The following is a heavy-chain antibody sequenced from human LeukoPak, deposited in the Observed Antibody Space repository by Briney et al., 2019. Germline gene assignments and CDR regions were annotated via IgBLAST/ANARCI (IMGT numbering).Heavy chain of an antibody. J-gene: IGHJ5*02. CDR1: GAFSSSYY. D-gene: IGHD2-2*01. V-gene: IGHV4-4*07. CDR2: IYTGGSA. CDR3: ARGCSSTSCYFSGGNWFDP. Sequence: SSETLSLTCSASGAFSSSYYWTWIRQPAGKGLEWIGRIYTGGSANYNPSLRSRVNMSVDKSKNQFSLKLSSVTAADTAVYYCARGCSSTSCYFSGGNWFDPWGQGTLVIVSS.